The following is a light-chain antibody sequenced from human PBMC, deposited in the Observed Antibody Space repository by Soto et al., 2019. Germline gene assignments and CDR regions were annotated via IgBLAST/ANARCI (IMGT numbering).Light chain of an antibody. CDR2: AAS. J-gene: IGKJ4*01. CDR3: QRYKSYPLT. CDR1: QDSNTY. V-gene: IGKV1-16*02. Sequence: DIQMTQSPSSLSASVGDRVTITCRASQDSNTYLAWFQQKPGNAPKSLIYAASTLQSGVPSNFSGSGSGTDLTLPITRLQPDEFATYYCQRYKSYPLTFGGGTKVEIK.